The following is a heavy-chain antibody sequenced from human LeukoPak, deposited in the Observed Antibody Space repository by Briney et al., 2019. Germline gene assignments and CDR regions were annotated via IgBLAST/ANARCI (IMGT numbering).Heavy chain of an antibody. Sequence: GGSLRLSCAASGFTFSSYGMHWVRQAPGKGLEWVAVIWYDGSNKYHADSVKGRFTISRDNSKNTLYLQMNSLRAEDTAVYYCARDRLKLSYSSTIGDYWGQGTLVTVSS. CDR3: ARDRLKLSYSSTIGDY. CDR1: GFTFSSYG. D-gene: IGHD6-13*01. V-gene: IGHV3-33*01. CDR2: IWYDGSNK. J-gene: IGHJ4*02.